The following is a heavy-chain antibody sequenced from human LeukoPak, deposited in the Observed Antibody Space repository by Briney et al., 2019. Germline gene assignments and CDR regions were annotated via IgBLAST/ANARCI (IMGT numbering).Heavy chain of an antibody. Sequence: GRSLRLSCAASGFTFSSYGMHWVRQAPGKGLEWVAVIWYDGSNKYYADSVKGRFTISRDNSKNTLYLQMNSLRAEDTAVYYCARDPGIAAADKPYYYYYMDVWGKGTTVTVSS. CDR2: IWYDGSNK. J-gene: IGHJ6*03. V-gene: IGHV3-33*01. CDR3: ARDPGIAAADKPYYYYYMDV. CDR1: GFTFSSYG. D-gene: IGHD6-13*01.